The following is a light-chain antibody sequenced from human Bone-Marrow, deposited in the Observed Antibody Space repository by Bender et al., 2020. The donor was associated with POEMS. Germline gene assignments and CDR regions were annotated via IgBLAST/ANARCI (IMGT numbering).Light chain of an antibody. CDR1: STYLGRDNF. Sequence: QSDLTQPASVSGSPGQSITISCTGLSTYLGRDNFVSWYQHTPGKAPKLIIFAVSERPSGVSRRVSGSNSGNTATLTITRVEAGDEADYYCQVWDDPSDQYVFGSGTKVTVL. CDR2: AVS. V-gene: IGLV2-14*02. J-gene: IGLJ1*01. CDR3: QVWDDPSDQYV.